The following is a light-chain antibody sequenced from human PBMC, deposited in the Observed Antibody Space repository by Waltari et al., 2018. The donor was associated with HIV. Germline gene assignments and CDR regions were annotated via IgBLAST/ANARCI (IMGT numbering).Light chain of an antibody. CDR1: QYITSH. V-gene: IGKV1-39*01. J-gene: IGKJ3*01. CDR2: AAS. Sequence: IQMTQSPSSLSASVGDRVTLTCRASQYITSHLNWFQQKPGKAPRLLMCAASSLQSGVPSRFSGSASGTDFTRTISSLQPEDFATYYCQQTHSAPFTFGPGTKVDIK. CDR3: QQTHSAPFT.